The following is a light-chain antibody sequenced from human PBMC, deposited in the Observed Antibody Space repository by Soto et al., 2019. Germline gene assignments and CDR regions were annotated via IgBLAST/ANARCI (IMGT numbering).Light chain of an antibody. J-gene: IGKJ2*01. CDR2: DAS. CDR3: QQYERPPFA. V-gene: IGKV3-20*01. CDR1: QRVSNSY. Sequence: PGDRATLSCRASQRVSNSYLAWFQQKPGQAPRLIYDASSRAAGVPDRVSGGGSGTDFTLTISALEPEDFALYFCQQYERPPFAFGQGTRLE.